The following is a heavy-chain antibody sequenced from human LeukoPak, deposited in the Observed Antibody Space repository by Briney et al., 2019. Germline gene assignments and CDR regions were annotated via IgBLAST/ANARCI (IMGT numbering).Heavy chain of an antibody. CDR2: IYYSGST. J-gene: IGHJ5*02. Sequence: EASETLSLTCAVSGGSISSDGYSWSWIRQPPGKGLEWIGYIYYSGSTYYNPSLKSRVIISVDRSKTQFSLKLSSVTAADTAVYYCARERSTYAGAPENWFDPWGQGILVTVSS. CDR1: GGSISSDGYS. CDR3: ARERSTYAGAPENWFDP. V-gene: IGHV4-30-2*01. D-gene: IGHD2-2*01.